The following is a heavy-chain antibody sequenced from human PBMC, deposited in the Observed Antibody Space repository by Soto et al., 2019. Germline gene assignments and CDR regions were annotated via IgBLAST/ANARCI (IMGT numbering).Heavy chain of an antibody. D-gene: IGHD5-18*01. CDR2: ISPYNGNT. V-gene: IGHV1-18*01. CDR3: AREGAGVVTAMGKAFER. Sequence: ASVKVSCKASAYTFTNYVISWVLQSPGEGLEWLGWISPYNGNTNYAQKFQGRVTMTTDTSTSTAYMDLRSLRPDDTAVYFCAREGAGVVTAMGKAFERWAKGTMDRVSS. CDR1: AYTFTNYV. J-gene: IGHJ3*02.